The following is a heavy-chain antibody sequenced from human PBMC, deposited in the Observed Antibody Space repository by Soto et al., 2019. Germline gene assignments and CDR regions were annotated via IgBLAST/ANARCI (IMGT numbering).Heavy chain of an antibody. V-gene: IGHV1-69*01. D-gene: IGHD3-10*01. J-gene: IGHJ6*02. Sequence: QVQLVQSGAQVTKPGSSVRVSCRASGGNFSNNAISWVRQAPGHGVEWMGGIIPLFHATDYAQRFQGRVTFTADESTSTVFMELSSLRFEDTAVYYCARDRGDHGLDVWGQGTTVTVSS. CDR1: GGNFSNNA. CDR2: IIPLFHAT. CDR3: ARDRGDHGLDV.